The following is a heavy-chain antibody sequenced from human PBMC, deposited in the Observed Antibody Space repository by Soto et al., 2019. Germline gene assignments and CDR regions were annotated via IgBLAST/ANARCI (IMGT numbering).Heavy chain of an antibody. V-gene: IGHV3-23*01. CDR1: GFTFSSYA. Sequence: PGGSLRLSCAASGFTFSSYAMSWVRQAPGKGLEWVSAISGSGGSTYYADSVKGRFTISRDNSKNTLYLQMNSLRAEDTAVYYCAKSPPDISPVDHYYGMDVWGQGTTVTVS. CDR2: ISGSGGST. J-gene: IGHJ6*02. D-gene: IGHD3-9*01. CDR3: AKSPPDISPVDHYYGMDV.